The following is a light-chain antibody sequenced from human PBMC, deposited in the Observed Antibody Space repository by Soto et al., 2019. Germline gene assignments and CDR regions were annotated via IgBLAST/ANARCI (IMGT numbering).Light chain of an antibody. Sequence: QSALTQPPSVSGDPGQRVTISCTGSSSNIGAGYDVHWYQQLPGTAPKLLIYGNSTRPSGVHDRFSGSKSGTSASLAITGLQAEYEAEYYCQSYDSSLSGSYVFGTGTKLTVL. CDR1: SSNIGAGYD. CDR3: QSYDSSLSGSYV. J-gene: IGLJ1*01. CDR2: GNS. V-gene: IGLV1-40*01.